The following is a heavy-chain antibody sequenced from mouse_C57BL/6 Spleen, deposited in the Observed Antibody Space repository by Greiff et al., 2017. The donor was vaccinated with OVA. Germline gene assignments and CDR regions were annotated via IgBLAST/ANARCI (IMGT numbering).Heavy chain of an antibody. J-gene: IGHJ2*01. D-gene: IGHD3-2*02. CDR2: IDPSDSET. CDR1: GYTFTSYW. V-gene: IGHV1-52*01. CDR3: ARADSSGYVDY. Sequence: QVQMQQPGAELVRPGSSVKLSCKASGYTFTSYWMHWVKQRPIQGLEWIGNIDPSDSETHYNQKFKDKATLTVDKSSLTAYMRLSSLKSEASEVYYCARADSSGYVDYWGQGTTLTVAS.